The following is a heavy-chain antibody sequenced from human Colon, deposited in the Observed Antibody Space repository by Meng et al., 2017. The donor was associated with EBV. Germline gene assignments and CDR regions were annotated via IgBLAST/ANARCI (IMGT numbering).Heavy chain of an antibody. J-gene: IGHJ4*02. CDR3: ARGNAYNAPSFDY. CDR1: GASISSNNW. D-gene: IGHD5-24*01. Sequence: QVQRRESGPGLVEPSGTLSLPSAVSGASISSNNWWSWVRQPPGKGLEWIGEIYHGGNTNYNPSLKSRVTISVDRSNDQFSLSLSSVTAADTAVYYCARGNAYNAPSFDYWGQGTLVTVSS. V-gene: IGHV4-4*02. CDR2: IYHGGNT.